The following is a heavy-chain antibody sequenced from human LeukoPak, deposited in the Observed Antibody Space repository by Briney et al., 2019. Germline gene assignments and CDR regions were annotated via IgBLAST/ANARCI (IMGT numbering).Heavy chain of an antibody. D-gene: IGHD3-22*01. CDR2: INPSGGST. CDR3: AREIPYYDSSGPNYNFDY. V-gene: IGHV1-46*01. CDR1: GYTFTSYY. Sequence: ASVKVSCKASGYTFTSYYMHWVRQAPGQGLEWMGIINPSGGSTSYAQKFQGRVTMTRDTSTSTVYMELSSLRSEDTAVYYCAREIPYYDSSGPNYNFDYWGQGTLVTVSS. J-gene: IGHJ4*02.